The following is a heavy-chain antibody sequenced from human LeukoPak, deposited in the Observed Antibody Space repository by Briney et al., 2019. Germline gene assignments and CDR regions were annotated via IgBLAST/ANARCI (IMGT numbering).Heavy chain of an antibody. J-gene: IGHJ4*02. D-gene: IGHD2-15*01. CDR1: GFTFSSYA. CDR3: ARGKWSTRH. Sequence: GRSLRLSCAASGFTFSSYAMHWVRQPPGKGLEWVAVISYDGSNKYYADSLKGRFTISRDNAKNSLYLQMNSLRAEDTAVYYCARGKWSTRHWGQGTLVTVSS. V-gene: IGHV3-30*04. CDR2: ISYDGSNK.